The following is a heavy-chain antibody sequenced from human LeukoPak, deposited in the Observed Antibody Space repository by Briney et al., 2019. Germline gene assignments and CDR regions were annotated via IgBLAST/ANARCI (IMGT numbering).Heavy chain of an antibody. CDR2: IKTKTDGGTT. CDR1: GFTFSNAW. CDR3: TTLTGIVGVTTGPGAFDI. Sequence: PGGSLRLSCSASGFTFSNAWMSWVRQAPGKGLELVGRIKTKTDGGTTDHAAPVKGRFTISRDDSKNTLYLQMNSLKTEDTAVYYCTTLTGIVGVTTGPGAFDIWGQGTMVTVSS. D-gene: IGHD1-26*01. V-gene: IGHV3-15*01. J-gene: IGHJ3*02.